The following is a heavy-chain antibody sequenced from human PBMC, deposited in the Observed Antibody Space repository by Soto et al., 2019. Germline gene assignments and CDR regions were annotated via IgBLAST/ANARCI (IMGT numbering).Heavy chain of an antibody. J-gene: IGHJ4*02. CDR1: GYTLTELS. CDR3: ATSWHDILTGYYPLCY. V-gene: IGHV1-24*01. Sequence: EASVKVSCKVSGYTLTELSMHWVRQAPGKGLEWMGGFDPEDGETIYAQKFQGRVTMTEDTSTDTAYMELSSLRSEDTAVYYCATSWHDILTGYYPLCYWGQGTLVTVSS. CDR2: FDPEDGET. D-gene: IGHD3-9*01.